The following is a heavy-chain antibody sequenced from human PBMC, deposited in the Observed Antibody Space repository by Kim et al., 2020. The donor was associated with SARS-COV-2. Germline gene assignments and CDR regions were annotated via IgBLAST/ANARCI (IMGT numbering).Heavy chain of an antibody. D-gene: IGHD3-9*01. CDR1: GYTFTSYG. V-gene: IGHV1-18*01. CDR3: ARVNEEGSNFDWLLSPEWAPYGMDV. CDR2: ISAYNGNT. Sequence: ASVKVSCKASGYTFTSYGISWVRQAPGQGLEWMGWISAYNGNTNYAQKLQGRVTMTTDTSTSTAYMELRSLRSDDTAVYYCARVNEEGSNFDWLLSPEWAPYGMDVWGQGTTVTVSS. J-gene: IGHJ6*02.